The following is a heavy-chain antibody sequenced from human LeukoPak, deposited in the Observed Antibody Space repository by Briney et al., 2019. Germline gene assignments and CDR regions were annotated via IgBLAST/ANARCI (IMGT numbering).Heavy chain of an antibody. D-gene: IGHD3-22*01. Sequence: ASVKVSCKASGYTFTGYYMHWVRQAPGQGLEWMGWINPNSGGTNYAQKLQGRVTMTTDTSTSTAYMELRSLRSDDTAVYYCARDLEYYYDSSGYSPSCAFDIWGQGTMVTVSS. CDR1: GYTFTGYY. J-gene: IGHJ3*02. V-gene: IGHV1-2*02. CDR2: INPNSGGT. CDR3: ARDLEYYYDSSGYSPSCAFDI.